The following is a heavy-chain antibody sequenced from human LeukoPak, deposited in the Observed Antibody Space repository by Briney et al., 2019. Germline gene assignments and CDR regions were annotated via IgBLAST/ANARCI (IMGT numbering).Heavy chain of an antibody. CDR2: IIPIFGTA. D-gene: IGHD1-7*01. Sequence: SVKVSCKASGGTFSSYAISWLRQAPGQGLEWMGGIIPIFGTANYAQKFQGRVTITADESTSTAYMELSSLRSEDTAVYYCATWNYDPEYYYYGMDVWGQGTTVTVSS. J-gene: IGHJ6*02. V-gene: IGHV1-69*13. CDR3: ATWNYDPEYYYYGMDV. CDR1: GGTFSSYA.